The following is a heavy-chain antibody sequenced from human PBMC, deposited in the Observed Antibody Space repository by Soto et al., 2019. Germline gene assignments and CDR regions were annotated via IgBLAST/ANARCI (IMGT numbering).Heavy chain of an antibody. Sequence: ESLKISCKGSGYSFTSYWISWVRQMPGKGLEWMGRIDPSDSYTSHSPSFQGHVTISADKSISTAYLQWSSLKASDTAIYYCARLKIDEEYYYYGMYVWGQGTTVTVSS. J-gene: IGHJ6*02. CDR1: GYSFTSYW. V-gene: IGHV5-10-1*01. CDR3: ARLKIDEEYYYYGMYV. CDR2: IDPSDSYT.